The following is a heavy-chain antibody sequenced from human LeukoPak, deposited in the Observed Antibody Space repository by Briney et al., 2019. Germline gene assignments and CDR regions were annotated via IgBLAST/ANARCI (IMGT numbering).Heavy chain of an antibody. CDR2: MNPNSGNT. Sequence: ASVKVSCKASGYTFTSYDINWVRQATGQGLEWMGWMNPNSGNTGYAQKFQGRVTITRNTSISTAYMELSSLRSEDTAVYYCARSYYDILTGSEWGYYYYMDVWGKGTTVTVSS. V-gene: IGHV1-8*03. D-gene: IGHD3-9*01. CDR3: ARSYYDILTGSEWGYYYYMDV. CDR1: GYTFTSYD. J-gene: IGHJ6*03.